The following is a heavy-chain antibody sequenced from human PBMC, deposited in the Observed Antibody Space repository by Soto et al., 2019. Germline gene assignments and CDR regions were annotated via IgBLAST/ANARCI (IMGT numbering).Heavy chain of an antibody. J-gene: IGHJ4*02. CDR1: GFTFSSYS. Sequence: EVQLVESGGGLVRPGGSLRLSCEASGFTFSSYSMNWVRQAPGKGLEWLSHISRSSDTINYADSVKGRFTISRDNAQNSLYLQMNSLRAEDTAVYYGVRAAWSSPFDHWGQGTLVSVCS. CDR3: VRAAWSSPFDH. V-gene: IGHV3-48*01. D-gene: IGHD1-26*01. CDR2: ISRSSDTI.